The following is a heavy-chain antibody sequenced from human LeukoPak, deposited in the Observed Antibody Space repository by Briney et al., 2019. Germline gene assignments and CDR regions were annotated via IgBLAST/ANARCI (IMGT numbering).Heavy chain of an antibody. CDR2: ISWNSGSI. CDR1: GFTFDDYA. CDR3: AKDGPHIVVVPAAIDY. J-gene: IGHJ4*02. D-gene: IGHD2-2*02. V-gene: IGHV3-9*01. Sequence: GGSLRLSCAASGFTFDDYAMHWVRQAPGKGLEWVSGISWNSGSIGYADSVKGRFTISRDNAKNSLYLQMNSLRAEDTAVYYCAKDGPHIVVVPAAIDYWGQGTLVTVSS.